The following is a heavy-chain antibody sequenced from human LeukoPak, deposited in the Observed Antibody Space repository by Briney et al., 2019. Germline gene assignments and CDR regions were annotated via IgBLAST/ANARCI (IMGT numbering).Heavy chain of an antibody. CDR2: ISAYNGNT. J-gene: IGHJ5*02. Sequence: ASVKLSCKASGSTFTSYGISWVRQAPGQGLEWMGWISAYNGNTNYAQTLQGRVTITTDTSTSTAYMELRSLRSDDTAVYYCARRATYYYGSSNWFDPWGQGTLVTVSS. D-gene: IGHD3-10*01. CDR1: GSTFTSYG. CDR3: ARRATYYYGSSNWFDP. V-gene: IGHV1-18*01.